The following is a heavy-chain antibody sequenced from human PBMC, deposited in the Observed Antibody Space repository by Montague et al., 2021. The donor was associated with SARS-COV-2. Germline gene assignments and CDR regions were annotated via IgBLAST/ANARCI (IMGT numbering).Heavy chain of an antibody. CDR3: ARVFPRWLLFDPYFDY. CDR1: GGSISSYY. Sequence: SETLSLTCTVSGGSISSYYWSWIRQPPGKGLEWIGYIYYSGSTNYNPSLKSRVTISVDTSKNQFSLKLSSVTAADTAVYYCARVFPRWLLFDPYFDYWGQGTPVTVSS. D-gene: IGHD5-24*01. CDR2: IYYSGST. V-gene: IGHV4-59*01. J-gene: IGHJ4*01.